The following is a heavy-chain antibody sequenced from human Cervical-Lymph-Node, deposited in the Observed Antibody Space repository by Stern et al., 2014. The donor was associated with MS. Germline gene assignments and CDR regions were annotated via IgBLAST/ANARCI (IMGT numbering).Heavy chain of an antibody. CDR2: ISYSGDT. CDR3: ARRDYYDTSTYYDDAFDI. D-gene: IGHD3-22*01. CDR1: GGSISTYY. Sequence: VQLLDSGPGLVKASETLSLTCTVSGGSISTYYWTWIRQPPGKVLEWIGVISYSGDTNYNPSLKSRVTLSVDTSKNQFSLKLGSVTAEDTAVYYCARRDYYDTSTYYDDAFDIWGQGTMVTVSS. V-gene: IGHV4-59*01. J-gene: IGHJ3*02.